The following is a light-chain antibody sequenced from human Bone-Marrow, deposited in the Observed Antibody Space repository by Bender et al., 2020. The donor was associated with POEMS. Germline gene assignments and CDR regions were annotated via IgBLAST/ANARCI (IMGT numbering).Light chain of an antibody. Sequence: QSALTQPASVSGSPGQSITISCTGTSSDVGSYNLVSWYQQHPGKAPKLIIYGATRRPSGVSNRFSGSKSGNTASLTISGLQADDEADYYCCSYAGSVTFVFGIGTTVTVL. CDR3: CSYAGSVTFV. CDR2: GAT. V-gene: IGLV2-23*01. CDR1: SSDVGSYNL. J-gene: IGLJ1*01.